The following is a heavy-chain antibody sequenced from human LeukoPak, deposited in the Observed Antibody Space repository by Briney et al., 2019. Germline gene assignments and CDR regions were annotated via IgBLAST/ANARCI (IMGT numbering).Heavy chain of an antibody. D-gene: IGHD2-2*02. Sequence: PSETLSLTCVVSGGTFSGYYWSWIRQPPGKGLEWIGEINHGGRTNYSPSLNSRVTISVDTSKNQFSLNLSSVTAADTAVYYCARGLELGYCSGASCYIWFDPWGQGTLVTVSS. CDR3: ARGLELGYCSGASCYIWFDP. CDR1: GGTFSGYY. V-gene: IGHV4-34*01. J-gene: IGHJ5*02. CDR2: INHGGRT.